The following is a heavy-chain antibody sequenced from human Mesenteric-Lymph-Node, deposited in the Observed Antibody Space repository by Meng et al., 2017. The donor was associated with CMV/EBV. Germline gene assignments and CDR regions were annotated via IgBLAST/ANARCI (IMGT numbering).Heavy chain of an antibody. J-gene: IGHJ4*02. V-gene: IGHV4-39*07. CDR1: NDSISGTSYY. CDR2: VYYTGSA. CDR3: ARGVGHATNNSLDS. Sequence: SETLSLTCTVSNDSISGTSYYWGWIRQPPGKGLEWIGNVYYTGSAYYNPSLKSRVAISLDTSMNQFSLNLRSVTAADTAMYFCARGVGHATNNSLDSWGQGTLVTVSS. D-gene: IGHD1-1*01.